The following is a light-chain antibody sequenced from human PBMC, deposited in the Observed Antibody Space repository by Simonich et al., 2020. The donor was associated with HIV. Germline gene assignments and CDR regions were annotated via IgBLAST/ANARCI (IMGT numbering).Light chain of an antibody. CDR1: QGISSY. J-gene: IGKJ2*01. CDR2: AAS. V-gene: IGKV1-9*01. Sequence: IQLTQSPSFLSASVGDRVTITCPASQGISSYLAWYQQKPGKAPKLLIYAASTLQSGVPSRFSGSGSGTEFTLTISSLQPDDFATYYCQQYNSYTMYTFGQGTKLEIK. CDR3: QQYNSYTMYT.